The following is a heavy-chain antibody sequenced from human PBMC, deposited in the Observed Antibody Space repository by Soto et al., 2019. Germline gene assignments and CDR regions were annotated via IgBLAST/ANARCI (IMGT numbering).Heavy chain of an antibody. CDR2: INHSGST. D-gene: IGHD3-16*02. J-gene: IGHJ4*02. CDR1: GGFFSGYY. V-gene: IGHV4-34*01. CDR3: ARSSYDYVWGSYLPDKYYFDY. Sequence: SSETLSLTCAVYGGFFSGYYWSWIRQPPGKGLEWIGEINHSGSTNYNPSLKSRVTISVDTSKNQFSLKLSSVTAADTAVYYCARSSYDYVWGSYLPDKYYFDYWGQGTLVTVSS.